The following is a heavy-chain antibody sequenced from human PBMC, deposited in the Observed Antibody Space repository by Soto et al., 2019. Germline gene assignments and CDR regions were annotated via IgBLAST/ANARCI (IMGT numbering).Heavy chain of an antibody. D-gene: IGHD5-18*01. CDR1: GFTVSSNF. CDR3: ARGHAYSYGYSYYFVY. Sequence: GGSLRLSCAASGFTVSSNFMSWVRQAPGKGLEWVSSLYSAGNTFYADSVKGRFSISRDDSKNTVFLQMNSLGAEDTAVYFCARGHAYSYGYSYYFVYWGQGTLVTVSS. J-gene: IGHJ4*02. V-gene: IGHV3-53*01. CDR2: LYSAGNT.